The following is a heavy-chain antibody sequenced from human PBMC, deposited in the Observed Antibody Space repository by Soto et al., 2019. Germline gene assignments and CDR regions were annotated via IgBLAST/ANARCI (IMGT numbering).Heavy chain of an antibody. CDR3: ASGSGLIAAAGIDWFDP. J-gene: IGHJ5*02. V-gene: IGHV4-39*01. CDR1: GGSISSSSYY. CDR2: IYYSGST. D-gene: IGHD6-13*01. Sequence: SETLSLTCTVSGGSISSSSYYWGWIRQPPGKGLEWIGSIYYSGSTYYNPSLKSRVTISVDTSKNQFSLKLSSVTAADTAVYYCASGSGLIAAAGIDWFDPWGQGTLVTVSS.